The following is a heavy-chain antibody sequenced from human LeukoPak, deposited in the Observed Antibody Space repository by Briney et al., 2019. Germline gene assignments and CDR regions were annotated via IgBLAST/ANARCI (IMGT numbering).Heavy chain of an antibody. Sequence: GGSLRLSCAASGLTFDDYGMTWVRQAPGRGLEWVSDINWNGGSIGYADSVKGRFTVSRDNAKNSLYLQMNSLRAEDTALYYCAREKDDSSGYYTDNYYSDYWGQGTLVTVSS. D-gene: IGHD3-22*01. CDR1: GLTFDDYG. J-gene: IGHJ4*02. V-gene: IGHV3-20*04. CDR3: AREKDDSSGYYTDNYYSDY. CDR2: INWNGGSI.